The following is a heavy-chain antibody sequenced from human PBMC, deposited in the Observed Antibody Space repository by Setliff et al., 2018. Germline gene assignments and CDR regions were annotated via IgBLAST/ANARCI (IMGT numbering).Heavy chain of an antibody. V-gene: IGHV1-2*02. CDR3: AREGGLQGATSYYYFYNYINV. J-gene: IGHJ6*03. Sequence: ASVKVSCKTSGYTFTGYFIHWVRQAPRQGLEWLGWINPKSGVTSYAQSFQGRIAMTRDTSINTVYMELNSLTSYDAAVYFCAREGGLQGATSYYYFYNYINVWGKGTKVTVSS. CDR1: GYTFTGYF. D-gene: IGHD1-26*01. CDR2: INPKSGVT.